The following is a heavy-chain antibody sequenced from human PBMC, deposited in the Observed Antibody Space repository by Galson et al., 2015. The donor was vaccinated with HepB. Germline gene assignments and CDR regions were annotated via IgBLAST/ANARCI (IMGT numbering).Heavy chain of an antibody. J-gene: IGHJ4*02. CDR2: ISVYNDNT. D-gene: IGHD3-16*01. CDR3: ARDERIIITQISNGLEY. CDR1: HYTFTNFG. Sequence: SVKVSCKASHYTFTNFGISWVRQAPGQGLEWMGWISVYNDNTHYAQNLQDRVTMTTDTSTSTAYMELRSLRSDDTAVYYCARDERIIITQISNGLEYWGQGTLVTVSS. V-gene: IGHV1-18*01.